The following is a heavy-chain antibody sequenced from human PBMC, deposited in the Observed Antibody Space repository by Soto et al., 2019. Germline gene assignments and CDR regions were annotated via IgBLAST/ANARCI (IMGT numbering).Heavy chain of an antibody. CDR1: GFTFSSYG. CDR3: AKNYDILTGYYLPPNY. D-gene: IGHD3-9*01. Sequence: LRLSCAASGFTFSSYGMHWVRQAPGKGLEWVAVISYDGSNKYYADSVKGRFTISRDNSKNTLYLQMNSLRAEDTAVYYCAKNYDILTGYYLPPNYWGQGTLVTVSS. J-gene: IGHJ4*02. V-gene: IGHV3-30*18. CDR2: ISYDGSNK.